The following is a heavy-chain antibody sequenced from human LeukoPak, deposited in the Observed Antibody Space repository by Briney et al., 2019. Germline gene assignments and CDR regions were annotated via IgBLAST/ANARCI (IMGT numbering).Heavy chain of an antibody. CDR1: GFTFSSYW. V-gene: IGHV3-7*01. J-gene: IGHJ4*02. CDR3: ARDHPGSNSLDY. D-gene: IGHD4-11*01. Sequence: GGSLRLSCAASGFTFSSYWMSWVRQAPGKGLEWVANINDDGNAKYYVDSVKGRFNISRDNANNSLYLQMNSLRVEDTAVHYCARDHPGSNSLDYWGQGTLVTVSS. CDR2: INDDGNAK.